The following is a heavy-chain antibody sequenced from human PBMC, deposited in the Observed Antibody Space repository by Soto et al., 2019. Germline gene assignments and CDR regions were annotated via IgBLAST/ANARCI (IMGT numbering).Heavy chain of an antibody. D-gene: IGHD7-27*01. CDR2: MNPYSGNA. Sequence: QVQLVQSGAEVKKPGASVKVSCKASGYTFTSYDIHWVRQATGKGLEWVGWMNPYSGNAGFAETFQGRVSMTRTTSINTAYLEVDSLKSEDTAVYYCARSVTVRRGTGSDSWGQGSLVTVSA. V-gene: IGHV1-8*01. CDR1: GYTFTSYD. CDR3: ARSVTVRRGTGSDS. J-gene: IGHJ5*01.